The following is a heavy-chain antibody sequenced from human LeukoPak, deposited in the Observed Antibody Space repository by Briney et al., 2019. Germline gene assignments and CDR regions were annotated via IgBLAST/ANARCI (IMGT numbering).Heavy chain of an antibody. CDR1: GFTFSSYA. Sequence: GGSLRLSCAAAGFTFSSYAMYWVRQAPGKGLEYVSAISSNGGSTYYANSVKGRFTLSRDNSKNTLYLHMGSLRAEDMAVYYCARSNYYGAGSVSDYWGQGTLVTASS. V-gene: IGHV3-64*01. J-gene: IGHJ4*02. D-gene: IGHD3-10*01. CDR2: ISSNGGST. CDR3: ARSNYYGAGSVSDY.